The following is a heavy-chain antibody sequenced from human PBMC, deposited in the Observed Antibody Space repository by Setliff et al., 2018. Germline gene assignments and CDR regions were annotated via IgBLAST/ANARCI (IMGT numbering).Heavy chain of an antibody. CDR2: INA. CDR1: GYTFAGYY. J-gene: IGHJ4*02. V-gene: IGHV1-18*04. D-gene: IGHD4-17*01. Sequence: ASVKVSCKASGYTFAGYYIHWVRQAPGQGLEWMGWINAYAQKFQDRVTMTTDTSTSTAYMELRSLRSDDTAVYYCARGAHYGDYIDDYWGQGTLVTVSS. CDR3: ARGAHYGDYIDDY.